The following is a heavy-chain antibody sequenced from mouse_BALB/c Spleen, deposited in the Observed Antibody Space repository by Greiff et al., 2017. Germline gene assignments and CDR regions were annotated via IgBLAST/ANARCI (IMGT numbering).Heavy chain of an antibody. J-gene: IGHJ3*01. CDR2: ISDGGSYT. CDR3: AREITTSDYAMDY. CDR1: GFTFSDYY. D-gene: IGHD2-4*01. Sequence: EVQGVESGGGLVKPGGSLKLSCAASGFTFSDYYMYWVRQTPEKRLEWVATISDGGSYTYYPDSVKGRFTISRDNAKNNLYLQMSSLKSEDTATYYCAREITTSDYAMDYWGQGTLVTVSA. V-gene: IGHV5-4*02.